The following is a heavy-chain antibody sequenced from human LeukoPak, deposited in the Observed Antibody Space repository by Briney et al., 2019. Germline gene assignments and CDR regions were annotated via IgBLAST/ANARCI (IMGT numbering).Heavy chain of an antibody. J-gene: IGHJ3*02. CDR3: AREYCSGGGCYYAFDI. Sequence: SETLSLTCTVSGGSISSYYWNWIRQPPGKGLEWIGYIYYSGSTNYNPSLKSRVTISVDTSKNQFSLKLSSVTAADTAVYYCAREYCSGGGCYYAFDIWGQGTMVTVSS. V-gene: IGHV4-59*01. CDR1: GGSISSYY. CDR2: IYYSGST. D-gene: IGHD2-15*01.